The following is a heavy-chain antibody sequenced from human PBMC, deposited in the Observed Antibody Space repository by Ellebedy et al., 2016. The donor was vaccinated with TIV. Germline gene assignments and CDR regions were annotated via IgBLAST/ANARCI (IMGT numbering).Heavy chain of an antibody. V-gene: IGHV1-69*13. D-gene: IGHD1-26*01. CDR2: IIPIFGTA. Sequence: ASVKVSCKASGGTFSSYAISWVRQAPGQGLEWMGGIIPIFGTANYAQEFQGRVTITADESTSTAYMELSSLRSEDTAVYYCARGPASSGSYLVDYWGQGTLVTVSS. CDR1: GGTFSSYA. J-gene: IGHJ4*02. CDR3: ARGPASSGSYLVDY.